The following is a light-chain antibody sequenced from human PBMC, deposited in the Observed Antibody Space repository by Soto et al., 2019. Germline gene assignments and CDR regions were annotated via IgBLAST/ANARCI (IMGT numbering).Light chain of an antibody. J-gene: IGKJ1*01. CDR2: NAS. Sequence: DILMTQSPSTLSASLGDRATLTCRASQNTNNRLAWYQQKPGKAPKILIYNASSIESGVPSRFSGSGSGTEFTLTISSLQPDDFAAYFCKQYYTYPWTFGQGTKVEIK. CDR3: KQYYTYPWT. V-gene: IGKV1-5*03. CDR1: QNTNNR.